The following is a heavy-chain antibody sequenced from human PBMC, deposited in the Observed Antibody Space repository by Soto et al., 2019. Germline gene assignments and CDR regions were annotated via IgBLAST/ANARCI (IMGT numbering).Heavy chain of an antibody. D-gene: IGHD1-26*01. V-gene: IGHV4-61*01. CDR3: ARERGGATTHWFDP. CDR1: GGSVSSGSYY. J-gene: IGHJ5*02. Sequence: SETLSLTCTVYGGSVSSGSYYWIWIRQPPGKGLEWIGYIYYSGSTNYNPSLKSRVTISVDTSKNQFSLKLSSVTAADTAVYYCARERGGATTHWFDPWGQGTLVTVSS. CDR2: IYYSGST.